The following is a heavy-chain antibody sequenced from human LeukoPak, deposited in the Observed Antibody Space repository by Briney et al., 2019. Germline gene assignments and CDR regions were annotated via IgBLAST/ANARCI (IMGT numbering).Heavy chain of an antibody. V-gene: IGHV3-52*01. CDR2: IKCDGSEK. J-gene: IGHJ4*02. CDR1: GFTFSSSW. D-gene: IGHD3-22*01. CDR3: AREDSSGYPEGAFDY. Sequence: GGSLRLSCAASGFTFSSSWMHWVCQAPEKGLEWVADIKCDGSEKYYVDSVKGRLTISRDNAKNTLYLQMNSLRAEDTAVYYCAREDSSGYPEGAFDYWGQGTLVTVSS.